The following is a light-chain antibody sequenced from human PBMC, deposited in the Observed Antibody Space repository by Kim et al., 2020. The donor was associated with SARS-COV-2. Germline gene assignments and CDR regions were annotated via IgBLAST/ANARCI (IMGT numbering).Light chain of an antibody. V-gene: IGKV3-20*01. CDR3: QQYGSSPQT. CDR2: GAS. J-gene: IGKJ1*01. CDR1: QSVSSSY. Sequence: EIVLTQSPGTLSLSPGERATLSCRASQSVSSSYLAWYQQKPGQAPRLLIDGASSRATGIPGRFSGSGSGTDFTLTISRREPEDFAVYYCQQYGSSPQTFGQGTKVDI.